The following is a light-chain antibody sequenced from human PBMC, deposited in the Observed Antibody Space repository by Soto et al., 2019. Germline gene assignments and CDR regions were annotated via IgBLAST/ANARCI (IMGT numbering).Light chain of an antibody. Sequence: EIVMTQSPATLSVSPGERATLSCRASQSISRNLAWYQQKPGQAPRLLIYAASTRATGLPARFSGSGSGTDFTLTISSLEPEDFAVYYCQQYGRSSWTFGQGTKVDIK. V-gene: IGKV3-15*01. CDR1: QSISRN. CDR2: AAS. CDR3: QQYGRSSWT. J-gene: IGKJ1*01.